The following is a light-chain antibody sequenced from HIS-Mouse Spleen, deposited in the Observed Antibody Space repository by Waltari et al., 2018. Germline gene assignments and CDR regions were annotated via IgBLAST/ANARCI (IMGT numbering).Light chain of an antibody. CDR3: QQYGSSPPALT. Sequence: DIVLTQSPSTLSLSPGERATLSCRASQSVSSSYLAWYQQKPGQAPRLLIYGASSRATGIPDRFSGSGSGTDFTLTISRLEPEDFAVYYCQQYGSSPPALTFGGGTKVEIK. CDR1: QSVSSSY. CDR2: GAS. J-gene: IGKJ4*01. V-gene: IGKV3-20*01.